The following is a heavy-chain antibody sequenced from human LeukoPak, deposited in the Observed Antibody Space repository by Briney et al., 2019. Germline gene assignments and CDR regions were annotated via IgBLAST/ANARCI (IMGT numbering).Heavy chain of an antibody. D-gene: IGHD2-15*01. J-gene: IGHJ4*02. V-gene: IGHV3-23*01. CDR1: GFTFSSYA. Sequence: GGSLRLSCAASGFTFSSYAMSWVRQAPGKGLEWVSAISGSGGSTYYADSVKGRFTISRGNSKNTLYLQMNSLRAEDTAVYYCAKDVPLGYCSGGSCYGGYWGQGTLVTVSS. CDR2: ISGSGGST. CDR3: AKDVPLGYCSGGSCYGGY.